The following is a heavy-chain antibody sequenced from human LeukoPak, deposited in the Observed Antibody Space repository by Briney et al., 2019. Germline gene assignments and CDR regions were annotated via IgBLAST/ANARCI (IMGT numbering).Heavy chain of an antibody. CDR1: RGTFSSYG. D-gene: IGHD2-2*01. CDR2: IIPIFGTA. J-gene: IGHJ6*02. Sequence: SVKVSCKASRGTFSSYGISWVRQAPGQCLEWMGGIIPIFGTAKYVRKFQGGVTMTRDTSISTAYMVLSRLRSDDTAVYYCARGEDIVVVPAAESYYYYGMDVWGQGTTVTVSS. CDR3: ARGEDIVVVPAAESYYYYGMDV. V-gene: IGHV1-69*05.